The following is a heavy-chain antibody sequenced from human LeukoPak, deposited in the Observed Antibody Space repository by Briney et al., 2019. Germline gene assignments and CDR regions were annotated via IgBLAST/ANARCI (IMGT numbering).Heavy chain of an antibody. Sequence: GGSLRLSCAASGFTFSSYDMHWVRQATGKGLEWVSAIGTAGDTYYPGSVKGRFTISRGNAKNSLYLQMNSLRAGDTAVYYCARGPRPYYYYGMDVWGQGTTVTVSS. CDR2: IGTAGDT. CDR1: GFTFSSYD. J-gene: IGHJ6*02. CDR3: ARGPRPYYYYGMDV. V-gene: IGHV3-13*01.